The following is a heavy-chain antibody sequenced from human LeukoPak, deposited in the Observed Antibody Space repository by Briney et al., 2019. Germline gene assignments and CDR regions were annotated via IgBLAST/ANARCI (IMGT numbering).Heavy chain of an antibody. D-gene: IGHD5-18*01. CDR3: ARESGYSYGTGY. J-gene: IGHJ4*02. Sequence: PGGSLRLSCAAFGFTFSTHSMRWVRQAPGKGLEWVASIKEEGSEKSYVDSVKGRFTISRDNAKNSVYLQMNSLRAEDTAVYYCARESGYSYGTGYWGQGTLVTVSS. CDR1: GFTFSTHS. V-gene: IGHV3-7*01. CDR2: IKEEGSEK.